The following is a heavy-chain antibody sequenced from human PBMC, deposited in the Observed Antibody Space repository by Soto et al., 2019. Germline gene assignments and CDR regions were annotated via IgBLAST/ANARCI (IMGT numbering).Heavy chain of an antibody. D-gene: IGHD3-3*01. CDR3: ARLSDGWGGFWSGYYTGMGPIYYFDY. Sequence: GESLKISCKGSGYSFTSYWIGWVRQMPGKGLEWMGIIYPGDSDTRYSPSFQGQVTISADKSISTAYLQVSSLKASDTAMDYWARLSDGWGGFWSGYYTGMGPIYYFDYWGQGTLVTVSS. V-gene: IGHV5-51*01. J-gene: IGHJ4*02. CDR1: GYSFTSYW. CDR2: IYPGDSDT.